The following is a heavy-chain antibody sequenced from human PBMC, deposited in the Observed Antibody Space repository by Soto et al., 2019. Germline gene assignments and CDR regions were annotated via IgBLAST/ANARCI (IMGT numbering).Heavy chain of an antibody. CDR3: AKWVLWFGELSPPNYYYTGMDV. J-gene: IGHJ6*02. V-gene: IGHV3-30*18. D-gene: IGHD3-10*01. Sequence: PGGSLRLSCAASGFTFSSYGMHWVRQAPGKGLEWVAFISYDGSNKYYADSVKGRFTISRDNSKNTLYLQMNSLRAEDTAVYYSAKWVLWFGELSPPNYYYTGMDVWGQGTTVTVSS. CDR1: GFTFSSYG. CDR2: ISYDGSNK.